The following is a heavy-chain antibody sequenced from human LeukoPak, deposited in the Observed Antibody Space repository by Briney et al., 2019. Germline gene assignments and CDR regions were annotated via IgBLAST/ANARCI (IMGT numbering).Heavy chain of an antibody. D-gene: IGHD6-19*01. CDR3: ARGIAVAPFDY. V-gene: IGHV3-7*01. J-gene: IGHJ4*02. Sequence: PGGSLRLSCAASGFTFRDHYMSWIRQTPGKGLEWVANIKQDGSEKYYVDSVKGRFTISRDNAKNSLYLQMNSLRAEDTAVYYCARGIAVAPFDYWGQGTLVTVSS. CDR2: IKQDGSEK. CDR1: GFTFRDHY.